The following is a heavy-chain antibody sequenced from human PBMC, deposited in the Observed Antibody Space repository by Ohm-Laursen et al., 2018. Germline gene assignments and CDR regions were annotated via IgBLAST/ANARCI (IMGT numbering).Heavy chain of an antibody. Sequence: ASVKVSCKASGYTFTSYDINWVQQATGQGLEWMGWMNPNSGNTGYAQKFQGRVTMTRNTSINTAYMELSSLRSDDTAVYYCARFSRGFDYWGQGTLVTVSS. D-gene: IGHD3-10*01. CDR2: MNPNSGNT. CDR3: ARFSRGFDY. J-gene: IGHJ4*02. CDR1: GYTFTSYD. V-gene: IGHV1-8*01.